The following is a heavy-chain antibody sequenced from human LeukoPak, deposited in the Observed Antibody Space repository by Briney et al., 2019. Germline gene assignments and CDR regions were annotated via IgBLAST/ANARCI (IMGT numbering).Heavy chain of an antibody. V-gene: IGHV5-51*01. CDR3: VRQRGSSETINHFDP. J-gene: IGHJ5*02. D-gene: IGHD4-17*01. CDR1: GYSFTTYW. Sequence: GESLKISCETSGYSFTTYWIGWVRQMPAPGLEWVGAIYPDDSDSRYSPSLQGQVVISADRSIRTAYLQWNSLKTSDTAMYYCVRQRGSSETINHFDPWGQGTLVTVSS. CDR2: IYPDDSDS.